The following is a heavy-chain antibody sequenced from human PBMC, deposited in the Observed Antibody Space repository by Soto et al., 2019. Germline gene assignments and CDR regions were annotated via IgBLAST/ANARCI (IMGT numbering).Heavy chain of an antibody. Sequence: KPSETLSLTCTVSGGSISSSSYYWGWIRQPPGKGLEWIGSIYYSGSTYYNPSLKSRVTISVDTSKNQFSLKLSSVTAADTAVYYCARRYTTSPMYYYYYYGMDVWGQGTTVTVS. CDR1: GGSISSSSYY. V-gene: IGHV4-39*01. D-gene: IGHD1-26*01. CDR3: ARRYTTSPMYYYYYYGMDV. J-gene: IGHJ6*02. CDR2: IYYSGST.